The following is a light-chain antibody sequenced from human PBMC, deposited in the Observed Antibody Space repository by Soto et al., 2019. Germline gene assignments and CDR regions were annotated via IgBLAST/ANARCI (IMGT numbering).Light chain of an antibody. CDR2: DVT. Sequence: QSALTQPPSASGSPGQSVTISCTGTSSDIGGYNFVSWYQQHPGKAPKLMIYDVTKRPSGVPDRFSGSKSGNTASLTVSGLQAEDEADYYCASYAGVNNLLFGGGTKVTFL. J-gene: IGLJ2*01. V-gene: IGLV2-8*01. CDR3: ASYAGVNNLL. CDR1: SSDIGGYNF.